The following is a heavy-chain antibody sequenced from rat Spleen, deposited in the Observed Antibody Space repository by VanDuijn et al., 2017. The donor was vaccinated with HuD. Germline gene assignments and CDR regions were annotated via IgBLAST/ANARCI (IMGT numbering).Heavy chain of an antibody. V-gene: IGHV5-25*01. CDR1: GFTFSNFV. D-gene: IGHD1-2*01. J-gene: IGHJ2*01. Sequence: EVELVESGGGLVQPGRSMKLSCAASGFTFSNFVMAWVRQAPTKGLEWVASIIISGGSTYYRDSVKGRFTISRDDAKSTLYLQMDSLRSEDTATYYCVRHRDYYNSYVYAFDYWGQGVMVTVSS. CDR3: VRHRDYYNSYVYAFDY. CDR2: IIISGGST.